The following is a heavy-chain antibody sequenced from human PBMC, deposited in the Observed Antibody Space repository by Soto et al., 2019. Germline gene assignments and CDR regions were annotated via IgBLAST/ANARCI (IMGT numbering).Heavy chain of an antibody. D-gene: IGHD6-6*01. CDR2: INSDGSST. V-gene: IGHV3-74*01. Sequence: GGSLRLSCAASGFTFSSYWMHWVRQAPGKGLVWVSRINSDGSSTSYADSVKGRFTISRDNAKNTLYLQMNSLRAEDTAVYYCARDLSIAARTDAFDIWGQGTMVTVSS. J-gene: IGHJ3*02. CDR3: ARDLSIAARTDAFDI. CDR1: GFTFSSYW.